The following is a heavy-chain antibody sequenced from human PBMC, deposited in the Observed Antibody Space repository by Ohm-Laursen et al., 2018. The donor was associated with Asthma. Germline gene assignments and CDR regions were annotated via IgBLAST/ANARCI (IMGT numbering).Heavy chain of an antibody. J-gene: IGHJ6*02. CDR3: ASEYYYDSSGHHGMDV. Sequence: ASVKVSCKASGYTFTTYTINWLRLAPGQGLEWMGWINTNTGNPTYAQGFTGRFVFSLDTSVSTAYLQICSLKAEDTAVYYCASEYYYDSSGHHGMDVWGQGALVTVSS. D-gene: IGHD3-22*01. CDR1: GYTFTTYT. CDR2: INTNTGNP. V-gene: IGHV7-4-1*01.